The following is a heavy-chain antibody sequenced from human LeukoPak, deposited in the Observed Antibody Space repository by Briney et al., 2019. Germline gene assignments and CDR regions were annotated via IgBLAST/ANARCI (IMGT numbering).Heavy chain of an antibody. J-gene: IGHJ4*02. V-gene: IGHV3-30*02. Sequence: GGSLRLSCAASGFTFSSYGMHWVRQAPGKGLEWVAVIWYGGSNKYYADSVKGRFTISRDNSKNTLYLQMNSLRAEDTAVYYCAKDRTTAMALFDYWGQGTLVTVSS. D-gene: IGHD5-18*01. CDR3: AKDRTTAMALFDY. CDR1: GFTFSSYG. CDR2: IWYGGSNK.